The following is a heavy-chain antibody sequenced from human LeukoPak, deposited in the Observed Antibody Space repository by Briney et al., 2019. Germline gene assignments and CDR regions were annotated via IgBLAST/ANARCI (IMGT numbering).Heavy chain of an antibody. CDR3: ARNRPLDDYSNYVGWFDP. J-gene: IGHJ5*02. Sequence: SETLSLTCTVSGGSISSSSYYWGWIRQPPGKGLEWIGSIYYSGSTYYNPSLKSRVTISVDTSKNQFSLKLSSVTAADTAVYYCARNRPLDDYSNYVGWFDPWGQGTLVTVSS. V-gene: IGHV4-39*07. D-gene: IGHD4-11*01. CDR2: IYYSGST. CDR1: GGSISSSSYY.